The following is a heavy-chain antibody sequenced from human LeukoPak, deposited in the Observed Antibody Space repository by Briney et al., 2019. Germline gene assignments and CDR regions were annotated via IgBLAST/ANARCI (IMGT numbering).Heavy chain of an antibody. CDR3: ARDSGDPPFDY. Sequence: SETLSLACTVSGGSISSYYWSWIRQPPGKGLEWIGYIYYSGSTNYNPSLKSRVTISVDTSKNQFSLKLSSVTAADTAVYYCARDSGDPPFDYWGQRTLVTVSS. J-gene: IGHJ4*02. CDR2: IYYSGST. CDR1: GGSISSYY. V-gene: IGHV4-59*01.